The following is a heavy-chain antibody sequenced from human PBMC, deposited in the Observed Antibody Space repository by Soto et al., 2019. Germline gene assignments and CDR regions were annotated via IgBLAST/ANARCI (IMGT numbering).Heavy chain of an antibody. CDR3: ARGPSSACLDS. CDR2: INPANGDT. J-gene: IGHJ4*02. V-gene: IGHV1-3*01. CDR1: GYSFTTFF. Sequence: ASVKVSCKSSGYSFTTFFVHWMRQAPGQRLEWMGWINPANGDTMYSQKFLGRVSNTRDTSATTAYMELTSLTSEDTAVYYCARGPSSACLDSWGQGTLVTVSS. D-gene: IGHD6-25*01.